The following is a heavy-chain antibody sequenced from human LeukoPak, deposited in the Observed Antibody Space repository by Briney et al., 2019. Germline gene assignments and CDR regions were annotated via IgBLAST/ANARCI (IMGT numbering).Heavy chain of an antibody. J-gene: IGHJ3*02. CDR1: GFTFSNAW. Sequence: GGSLRLSCAASGFTFSNAWMSWVRQAPGKGLEWVGRVKSKADGGTTHSAAPGRFTISRDDSKNTLYLLMNSLKTEDTAVYYCATVTTMIRGLVGDIWGQGTMVTVSS. V-gene: IGHV3-15*01. CDR3: ATVTTMIRGLVGDI. CDR2: VKSKADGGTT. D-gene: IGHD3-10*01.